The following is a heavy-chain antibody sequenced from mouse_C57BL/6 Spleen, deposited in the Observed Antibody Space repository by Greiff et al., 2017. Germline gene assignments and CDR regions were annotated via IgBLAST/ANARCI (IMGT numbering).Heavy chain of an antibody. CDR2: INYDGSST. Sequence: EVQRVESEGGLVQPGSSMKLSCTASGFTFSDYYMAWVRQVPEKGLEWVANINYDGSSTYYLDSLKSRFIISRDNAKNILYLQMSSLKSEDTATYYCARDTDRNAMDYWGQGTSVTVSS. J-gene: IGHJ4*01. D-gene: IGHD2-14*01. CDR1: GFTFSDYY. CDR3: ARDTDRNAMDY. V-gene: IGHV5-16*01.